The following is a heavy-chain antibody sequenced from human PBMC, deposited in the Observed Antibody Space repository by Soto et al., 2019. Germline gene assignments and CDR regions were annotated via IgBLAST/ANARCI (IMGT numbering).Heavy chain of an antibody. CDR2: INPNSGGT. V-gene: IGHV1-2*04. CDR1: GYTFTGYY. CDR3: ARAAISGEYYDFWSGYESYYYYGMDV. D-gene: IGHD3-3*01. Sequence: ASVKVSCKASGYTFTGYYMHWVRQAPGQGLEWMGWINPNSGGTNYAQKFQGWVTMTRDTSISTAYMEPSRLRSDDTAVYYCARAAISGEYYDFWSGYESYYYYGMDVWGQGTTVTVSS. J-gene: IGHJ6*02.